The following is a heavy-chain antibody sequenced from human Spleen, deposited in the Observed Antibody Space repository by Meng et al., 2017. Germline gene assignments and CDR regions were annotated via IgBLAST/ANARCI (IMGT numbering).Heavy chain of an antibody. Sequence: EGLWVEFGGGLVKAGGFLRLSCVASGFSFTDAWMSWVRQAPGKGLEWVGRIKSNSDGGTTDYAAPVKGRFTISRDDSKNTLYLQMNSLITEDTAVYFCATGAAAADHWGQGTLVTVSS. D-gene: IGHD6-13*01. CDR2: IKSNSDGGTT. J-gene: IGHJ4*02. CDR1: GFSFTDAW. CDR3: ATGAAAADH. V-gene: IGHV3-15*01.